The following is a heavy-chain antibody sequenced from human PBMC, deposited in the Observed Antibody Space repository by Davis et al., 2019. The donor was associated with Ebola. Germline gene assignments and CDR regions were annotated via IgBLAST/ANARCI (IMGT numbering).Heavy chain of an antibody. J-gene: IGHJ4*02. Sequence: PGGSLRLSCAASGFTFNNYAMSWVRQAPGKGLEWVSAISGSGGSTYYADSVKGRFTISRDNSKKTLYLQMNSLRAEGTAVYYCATVVTADYWGQGTLVTVAS. CDR2: ISGSGGST. V-gene: IGHV3-23*01. D-gene: IGHD2-21*02. CDR1: GFTFNNYA. CDR3: ATVVTADY.